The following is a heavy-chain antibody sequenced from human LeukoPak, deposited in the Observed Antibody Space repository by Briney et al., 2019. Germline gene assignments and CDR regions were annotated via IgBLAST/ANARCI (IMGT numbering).Heavy chain of an antibody. CDR1: GGSISSSSYY. D-gene: IGHD6-13*01. CDR3: ARHRTYSSSWFDY. J-gene: IGHJ4*02. Sequence: SETLSLTCTVSGGSISSSSYYWGWIRQPPGKGLEWIGSIYYSGSTYYNPSLKSRVTISVDTSKNQFSLKPSSVTAADTAVYYCARHRTYSSSWFDYWGQGTLVTVSS. CDR2: IYYSGST. V-gene: IGHV4-39*01.